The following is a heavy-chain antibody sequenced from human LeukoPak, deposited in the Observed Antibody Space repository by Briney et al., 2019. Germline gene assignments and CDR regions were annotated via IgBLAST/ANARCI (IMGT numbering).Heavy chain of an antibody. J-gene: IGHJ4*02. D-gene: IGHD2-8*01. Sequence: ASVKVSCKASGYTFTSYYMHWVRQAPGQGLEWMGIINPSGGSTSYAQKFQGRVTMTRDTSTSTVYMELSSLRSDDTAVYYCARTTLDCKNGVCYDYWGQGTLVTVSS. CDR3: ARTTLDCKNGVCYDY. V-gene: IGHV1-46*01. CDR1: GYTFTSYY. CDR2: INPSGGST.